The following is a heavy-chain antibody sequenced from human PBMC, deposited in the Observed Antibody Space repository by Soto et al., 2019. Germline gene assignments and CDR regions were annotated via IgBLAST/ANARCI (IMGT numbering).Heavy chain of an antibody. V-gene: IGHV3-53*01. CDR1: VCTVSSNY. CDR2: IYSGGST. D-gene: IGHD6-13*01. J-gene: IGHJ6*01. Sequence: VGSLSLSCASSVCTVSSNYMSCVRDSPGKWLEWVSVIYSGGSTYYADSVKGRFTISRDNSKNTLYLQMNSLRAEDTAVYYCARDSPLYSSRSYHYVMEAFRQGTTVIV. CDR3: ARDSPLYSSRSYHYVMEA.